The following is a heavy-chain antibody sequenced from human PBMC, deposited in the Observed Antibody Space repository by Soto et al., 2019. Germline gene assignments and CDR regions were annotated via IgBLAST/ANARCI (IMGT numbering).Heavy chain of an antibody. Sequence: QLQLQESGPGLVKPSETLSLTCTVSGGSISSSSYYWGWIRQPPGKGLEWIGSIYYSGSPYYNPSLKSRVTKSVDTSKNQCSLKLSSVTAADTAVYYCARHYDFWSGYYLPRYYYGMDVWGQGTTVTVSS. V-gene: IGHV4-39*01. CDR3: ARHYDFWSGYYLPRYYYGMDV. D-gene: IGHD3-3*01. CDR1: GGSISSSSYY. J-gene: IGHJ6*02. CDR2: IYYSGSP.